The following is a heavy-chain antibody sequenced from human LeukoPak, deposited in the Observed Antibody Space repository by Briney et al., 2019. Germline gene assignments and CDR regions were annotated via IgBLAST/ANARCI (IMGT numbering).Heavy chain of an antibody. CDR1: GYTFTGYY. J-gene: IGHJ4*02. V-gene: IGHV1-2*02. Sequence: ASVKVSCKASGYTFTGYYMHWVRQAPGQGLEWMGWINPNSGGTNYAQKLQGRVTMTTDTSTSTAYMELRSLRSDDTAVYYCARDAVTIFGVVITRFDYWGQGTLVTVSS. CDR2: INPNSGGT. D-gene: IGHD3-3*01. CDR3: ARDAVTIFGVVITRFDY.